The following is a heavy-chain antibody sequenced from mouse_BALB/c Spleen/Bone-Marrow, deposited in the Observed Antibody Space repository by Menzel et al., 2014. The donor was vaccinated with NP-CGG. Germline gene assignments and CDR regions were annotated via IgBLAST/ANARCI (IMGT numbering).Heavy chain of an antibody. Sequence: EVQLQQSGTVLARPGASVKMSCKASGYSFTSYWMHWAKQRPGQGLEWIGAIYPGNSDTTYNQKFKGKAKLTAVTSASTAYMELSSLTNEDSAVYYCTFLVKEDFAYWGQGTLVTVSA. CDR1: GYSFTSYW. V-gene: IGHV1-5*01. D-gene: IGHD2-10*02. CDR3: TFLVKEDFAY. J-gene: IGHJ3*01. CDR2: IYPGNSDT.